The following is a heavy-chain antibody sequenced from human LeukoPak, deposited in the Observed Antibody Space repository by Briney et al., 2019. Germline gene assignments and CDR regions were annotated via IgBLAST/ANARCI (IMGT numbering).Heavy chain of an antibody. Sequence: GGSLRLSCAASGFTFSKYWMLWVREAPGKGQGSVSRINNDGTVTTYADSVKGRFTVSRDNADNTMFLQMNSVRDEDTAVYYCATKQWLAPPPDSWGQGTPVTVSS. CDR2: INNDGTVT. V-gene: IGHV3-74*01. J-gene: IGHJ4*02. D-gene: IGHD6-19*01. CDR3: ATKQWLAPPPDS. CDR1: GFTFSKYW.